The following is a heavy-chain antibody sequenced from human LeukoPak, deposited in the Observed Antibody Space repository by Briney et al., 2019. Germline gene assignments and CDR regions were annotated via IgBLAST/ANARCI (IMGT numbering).Heavy chain of an antibody. D-gene: IGHD3-9*01. V-gene: IGHV4-31*03. CDR2: IYYSRGT. Sequence: KPSQTLSLTGTVSGGSISSGGYYLSWIRQHPGNGLEWIGYIYYSRGTYYNPSLKIRVTISVYTSKNQFSLKLSSVTAADTAVYYCAIFFKQKTAYDILTGYHDYWGQGTLVTVSS. CDR1: GGSISSGGYY. J-gene: IGHJ4*02. CDR3: AIFFKQKTAYDILTGYHDY.